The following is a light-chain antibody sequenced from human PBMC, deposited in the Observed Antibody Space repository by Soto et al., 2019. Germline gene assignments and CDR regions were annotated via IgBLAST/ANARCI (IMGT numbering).Light chain of an antibody. J-gene: IGKJ4*01. Sequence: DIQMTQSPSFLSASVGYRVTINCRASQGISNYLAWYQQKPGKVPKLLIYAASALQSGVPSRFSGSGSGTDFTLTIGSLQPEDVATYYCQKYNSAPLTFGGGTKVDIK. V-gene: IGKV1-27*01. CDR3: QKYNSAPLT. CDR1: QGISNY. CDR2: AAS.